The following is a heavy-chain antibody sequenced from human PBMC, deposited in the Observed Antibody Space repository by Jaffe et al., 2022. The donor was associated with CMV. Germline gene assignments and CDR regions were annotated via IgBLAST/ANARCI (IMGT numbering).Heavy chain of an antibody. Sequence: QVQLVQSGAEVKKPGASVKVSCKASGYSFIDYYVHWVRQAPGQGLEWMGWINPRIGVTKFAQNFQGRITMTGDTSISTLYMELSGLRSDDTAVYYCARDHDYAGNWGMSWRFDYWGQGTLVTVSS. CDR3: ARDHDYAGNWGMSWRFDY. CDR2: INPRIGVT. D-gene: IGHD7-27*01. J-gene: IGHJ4*02. CDR1: GYSFIDYY. V-gene: IGHV1-2*02.